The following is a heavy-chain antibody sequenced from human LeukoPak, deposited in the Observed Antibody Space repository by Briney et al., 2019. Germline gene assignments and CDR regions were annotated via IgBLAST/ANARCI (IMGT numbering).Heavy chain of an antibody. J-gene: IGHJ5*02. CDR2: IYATGST. V-gene: IGHV4-4*09. Sequence: SETLSLTCTVSGGSISSCYWSWIRQPPGKGLEWIGYIYATGSTNYNPSLKSRVTISVDTSKNQFSLNLRSVTAADTAVYYCARHGSVRSPLGPWGQGTLVTVS. D-gene: IGHD3-10*01. CDR3: ARHGSVRSPLGP. CDR1: GGSISSCY.